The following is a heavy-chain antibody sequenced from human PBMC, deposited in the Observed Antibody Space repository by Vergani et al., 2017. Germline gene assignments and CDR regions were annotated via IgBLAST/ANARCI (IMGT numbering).Heavy chain of an antibody. CDR1: GGSISDNYW. CDR2: IFHSGRT. V-gene: IGHV4-4*03. CDR3: GRVAYSSGWLLDH. Sequence: QVQLQESGPGLVKPPGTLSLTCAVSGGSISDNYWWTWVRQPPGKGPEWIGEIFHSGRTNYKPSLRSGVTISLKKSKNVFYLNLSSVTAADTAIYYCGRVAYSSGWLLDHWGEGTMVTVSS. D-gene: IGHD6-25*01. J-gene: IGHJ4*02.